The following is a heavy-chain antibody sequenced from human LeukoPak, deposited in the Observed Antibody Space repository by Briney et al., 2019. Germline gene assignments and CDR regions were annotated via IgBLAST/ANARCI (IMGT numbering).Heavy chain of an antibody. J-gene: IGHJ4*02. Sequence: GGSLRLSCAASGFTFSSYWMHWVRQAPGKGLVWVSRINSDGSSTSYADSVKGRFTISRDSAKNTLYLQMNSLRAEDTAVYYCAREGAVAGTVFDYWGQGALVTVSS. CDR1: GFTFSSYW. D-gene: IGHD6-19*01. V-gene: IGHV3-74*01. CDR3: AREGAVAGTVFDY. CDR2: INSDGSST.